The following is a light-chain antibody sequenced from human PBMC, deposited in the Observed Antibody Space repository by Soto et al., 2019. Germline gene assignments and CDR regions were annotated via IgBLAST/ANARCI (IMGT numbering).Light chain of an antibody. Sequence: QSALTQPASVSGSPGQSITISCTGTSSDVGGYDYVSWYQLHPGKAPKLMVFEVNNRPSGVSYRFSGSKSGNTASLTISGLQAEDEADYFFSSYSISTAYLFGTGTKLTVL. CDR2: EVN. CDR1: SSDVGGYDY. J-gene: IGLJ1*01. V-gene: IGLV2-14*01. CDR3: SSYSISTAYL.